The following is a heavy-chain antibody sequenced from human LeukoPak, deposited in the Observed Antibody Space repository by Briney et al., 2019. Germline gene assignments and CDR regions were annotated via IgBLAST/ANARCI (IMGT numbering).Heavy chain of an antibody. J-gene: IGHJ4*02. Sequence: GALRLSCAAAGFTFSSYGMSWVRQAPGKGLEWVSAISGSGGSTYYADSVTGRFTVSRDNSKNTVDLQMNNLRVDDTAIYYCAKDHANTPVVTNWGQGILVSVSS. CDR3: AKDHANTPVVTN. D-gene: IGHD2-21*02. V-gene: IGHV3-23*01. CDR2: ISGSGGST. CDR1: GFTFSSYG.